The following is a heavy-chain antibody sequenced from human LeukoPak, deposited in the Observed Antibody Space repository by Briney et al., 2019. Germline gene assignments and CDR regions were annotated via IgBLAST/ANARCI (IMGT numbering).Heavy chain of an antibody. Sequence: TSETLSLTCAVSGYSISSGYYWGWIRRPPGKGLEWIGSIYHSGSTYYNPSLKSRVTISVDTSKNQFSLKLSSVTAADTAVYYCARGYSSGRKDYWGQGTLVTVSS. CDR3: ARGYSSGRKDY. J-gene: IGHJ4*02. CDR1: GYSISSGYY. CDR2: IYHSGST. V-gene: IGHV4-38-2*01. D-gene: IGHD6-19*01.